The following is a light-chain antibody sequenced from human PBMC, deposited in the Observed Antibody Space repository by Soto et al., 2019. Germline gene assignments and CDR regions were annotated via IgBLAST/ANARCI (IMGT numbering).Light chain of an antibody. CDR3: GADHGSGSNFVSV. Sequence: QSVLTQPPSASASLGASVTLTCTLSSGYSNYKVDWYQQRPGKGPRFVMRVGTGGIVGSKGDGIPDRFSVLGSGLNRYLTIKNTQEEDESDYHCGADHGSGSNFVSVSGTGTKVTVL. V-gene: IGLV9-49*01. CDR1: SGYSNYK. CDR2: VGTGGIVG. J-gene: IGLJ1*01.